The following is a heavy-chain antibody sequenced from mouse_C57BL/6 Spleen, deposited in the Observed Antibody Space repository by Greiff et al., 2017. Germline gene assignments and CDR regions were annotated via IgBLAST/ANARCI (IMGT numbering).Heavy chain of an antibody. CDR1: GYSFTDYN. Sequence: VQLQQSGPELVKPGASVKISCKASGYSFTDYNMHWVKQSNGKSLKWIGIINPNYGYTSYNQKFKGKATLTVDQSSSTAYMQLTSLTSEDSAVDDCARSGSYDDFDYWGQGTTLTVSS. CDR2: INPNYGYT. D-gene: IGHD1-1*02. V-gene: IGHV1-39*01. CDR3: ARSGSYDDFDY. J-gene: IGHJ2*01.